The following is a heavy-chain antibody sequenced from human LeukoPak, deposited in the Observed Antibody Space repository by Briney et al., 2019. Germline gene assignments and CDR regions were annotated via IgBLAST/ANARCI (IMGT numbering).Heavy chain of an antibody. V-gene: IGHV4-39*01. D-gene: IGHD6-13*01. Sequence: PSETLSLTCTVSGGSISSSSYYWGWIRQPPGKGLEWIGSVYSSGSTHYNPSLKSRVTVSVHPSKNQFSLIMNSVTAADTAVYFCARHGVAAPTRLWGQGTLVTVSS. J-gene: IGHJ4*02. CDR2: VYSSGST. CDR3: ARHGVAAPTRL. CDR1: GGSISSSSYY.